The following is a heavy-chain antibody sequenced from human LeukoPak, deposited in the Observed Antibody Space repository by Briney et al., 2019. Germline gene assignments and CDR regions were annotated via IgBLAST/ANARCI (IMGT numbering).Heavy chain of an antibody. Sequence: SVKVSCKASGGTFRSYAISWVRQAPGQGLEWMARIIPIFGTANYAQTFQGRVTTTTDKSTSTAYMELSSLRSEDTAVYYCARVQVVKNYFDLWGRGTLVTVSS. CDR3: ARVQVVKNYFDL. CDR2: IIPIFGTA. D-gene: IGHD2-21*01. V-gene: IGHV1-69*05. J-gene: IGHJ2*01. CDR1: GGTFRSYA.